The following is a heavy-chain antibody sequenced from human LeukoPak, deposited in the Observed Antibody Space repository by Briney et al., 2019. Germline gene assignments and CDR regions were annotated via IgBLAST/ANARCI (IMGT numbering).Heavy chain of an antibody. CDR1: GGSISSYY. Sequence: PSETLSLTCTASGGSISSYYWSWIRQPPGKGLEWIGYIYYSGSTNYNPSLKSRVTISVDTSKNQFSLKLSSVTAADTAVYYCARHYDSSGYYSTRAFDIWGQGTMVTVSS. J-gene: IGHJ3*02. CDR2: IYYSGST. CDR3: ARHYDSSGYYSTRAFDI. V-gene: IGHV4-59*08. D-gene: IGHD3-22*01.